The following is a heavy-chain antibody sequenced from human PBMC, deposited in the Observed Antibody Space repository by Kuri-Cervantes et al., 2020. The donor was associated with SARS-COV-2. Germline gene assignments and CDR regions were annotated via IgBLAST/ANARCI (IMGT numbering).Heavy chain of an antibody. Sequence: GESLKISCAASGFTFSSYWMSWVRQAPGKGLEWVANIKQDGSEKYYVDSVKGRFTISRDNAKNSLYLQMNSLRAEDTAVYYCASPRYYDFWSGPAGVMDVWGQGTTVTVSS. V-gene: IGHV3-7*05. CDR1: GFTFSSYW. D-gene: IGHD3-3*01. CDR3: ASPRYYDFWSGPAGVMDV. J-gene: IGHJ6*02. CDR2: IKQDGSEK.